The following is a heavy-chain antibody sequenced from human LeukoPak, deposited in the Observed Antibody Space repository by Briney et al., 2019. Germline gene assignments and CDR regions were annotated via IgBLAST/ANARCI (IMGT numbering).Heavy chain of an antibody. V-gene: IGHV1-3*01. CDR2: INAGNENT. Sequence: GASVKVSCKASGYTFSRYGMHWVRQAPGQRLEWMGWINAGNENTKYSQKFQGRVTITRDTSASTACMELSSLRSEDTAVYYCAGDYSGSYYRNTFDYWGQGTLVTVSS. CDR3: AGDYSGSYYRNTFDY. J-gene: IGHJ4*02. D-gene: IGHD1-26*01. CDR1: GYTFSRYG.